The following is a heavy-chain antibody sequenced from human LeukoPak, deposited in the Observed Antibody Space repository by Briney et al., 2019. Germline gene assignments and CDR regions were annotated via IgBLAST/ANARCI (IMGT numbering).Heavy chain of an antibody. J-gene: IGHJ3*02. Sequence: GASVKVSCNASGYTFTSYDINWVRQATGQGLEWMGWMNPNSGNTGYAQKFQGRVTITRNTSISTAYMELSSLRSEDTAVYYCAHLTAAGYDAFDIWGQGTMVTVSS. CDR1: GYTFTSYD. CDR2: MNPNSGNT. V-gene: IGHV1-8*03. CDR3: AHLTAAGYDAFDI. D-gene: IGHD6-13*01.